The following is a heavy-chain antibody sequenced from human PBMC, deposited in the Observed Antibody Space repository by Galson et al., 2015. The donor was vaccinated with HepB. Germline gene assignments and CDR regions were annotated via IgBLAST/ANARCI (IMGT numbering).Heavy chain of an antibody. CDR1: GFIFSTHA. CDR2: ISSSGGGT. D-gene: IGHD2-2*01. J-gene: IGHJ4*01. CDR3: TKSGLSGPIPAAVDY. Sequence: SLRLSCAASGFIFSTHAMSWLRQAPGKGLEWVSIISSSGGGTHYADSVRGRFIISRDNSKNTLYLQMNSLRAEDTAVYYCTKSGLSGPIPAAVDYWGQGTLVTVSS. V-gene: IGHV3-23*01.